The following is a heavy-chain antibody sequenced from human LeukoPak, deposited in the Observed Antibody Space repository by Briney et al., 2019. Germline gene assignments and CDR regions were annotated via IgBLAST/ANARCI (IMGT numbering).Heavy chain of an antibody. CDR3: ASVTYFYFMTGPPRIYFDY. Sequence: GSLRLSCAASGFTFSSYSMNWIRQPPGKGLEWIGEINHSGSTNYNPSLKSRVTISVDRSKNQFSLKLSSVTAADTAVYYCASVTYFYFMTGPPRIYFDYWGQGTLVTVSS. J-gene: IGHJ4*02. CDR2: INHSGST. V-gene: IGHV4-34*01. CDR1: GFTFSSYS. D-gene: IGHD3-9*01.